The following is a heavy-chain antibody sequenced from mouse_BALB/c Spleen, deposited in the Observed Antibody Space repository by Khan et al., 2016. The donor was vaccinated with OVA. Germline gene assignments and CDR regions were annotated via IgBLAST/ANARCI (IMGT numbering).Heavy chain of an antibody. CDR2: ISYSGST. CDR3: ARRDQYGYAVDY. CDR1: GYLITSNYA. D-gene: IGHD1-1*01. Sequence: EVQLKESGPGLVKPSQSLSLTCTVTGYLITSNYAWNWIRQFPGNKLEWMGYISYSGSTSYNPSLKSRISITRDTSKNQFFLQLNSVTTEDTATSYCARRDQYGYAVDYWGQGTSVTVSS. V-gene: IGHV3-2*02. J-gene: IGHJ4*01.